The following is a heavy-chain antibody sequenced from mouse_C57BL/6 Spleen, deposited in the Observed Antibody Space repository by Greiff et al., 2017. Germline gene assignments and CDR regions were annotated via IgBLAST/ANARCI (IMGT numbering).Heavy chain of an antibody. D-gene: IGHD2-1*01. CDR2: IRNKANGYTT. Sequence: EVKLVESGGGLVQPGGSLSLSCAASGFTFTDYYMSWVRQPPGKALEWLGFIRNKANGYTTEYSASVKGRFTISRDNSQSILYLQRNALRAGDSATYYCARLYGNYVWYFDVWGTGTTVTVSS. CDR3: ARLYGNYVWYFDV. J-gene: IGHJ1*03. V-gene: IGHV7-3*01. CDR1: GFTFTDYY.